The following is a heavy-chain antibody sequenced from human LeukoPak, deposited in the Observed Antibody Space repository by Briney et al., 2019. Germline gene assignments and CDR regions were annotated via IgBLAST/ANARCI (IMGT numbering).Heavy chain of an antibody. D-gene: IGHD1-26*01. V-gene: IGHV3-21*01. CDR2: ISSSSSYI. CDR1: GFTYSRYS. Sequence: PGGALSHSCAASGFTYSRYSMNWVRPAPGKGVEGVSSISSSSSYIYYADSVEGRFTISRDNAKNSLYLQMNSLRAEDTAVYYCATSGSNYYYWGQGTLVTVSS. J-gene: IGHJ4*02. CDR3: ATSGSNYYY.